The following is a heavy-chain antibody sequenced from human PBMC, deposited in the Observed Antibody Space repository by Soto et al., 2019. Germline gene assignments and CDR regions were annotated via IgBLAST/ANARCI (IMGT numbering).Heavy chain of an antibody. CDR2: ISTSGTTT. J-gene: IGHJ6*02. V-gene: IGHV3-48*02. CDR1: GFTFSNYN. CDR3: ARYDYSNYGASDV. Sequence: EVQLVESGGGLVQPGGSLRLSCAASGFTFSNYNMIWVRQAPGKGLEWVSYISTSGTTTYYTDSVKGRFTISRDNAKNSLFLLMNSLRDEDTAVYYCARYDYSNYGASDVWGQGTTVNVSS. D-gene: IGHD4-4*01.